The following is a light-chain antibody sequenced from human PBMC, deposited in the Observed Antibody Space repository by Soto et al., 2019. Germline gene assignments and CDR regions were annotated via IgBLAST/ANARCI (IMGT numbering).Light chain of an antibody. V-gene: IGLV1-40*01. CDR3: QSYDSSLRGVV. CDR1: SPNIGAGFD. Sequence: QLVLTQPPSVSGAPGQRVTISCTGSSPNIGAGFDVHWYQQLPGTAPKLLISNNNNRPSGVPDRFSGSRSGTSASLAITGLQAEDEADYYCQSYDSSLRGVVFGGGTQLTVL. CDR2: NNN. J-gene: IGLJ3*02.